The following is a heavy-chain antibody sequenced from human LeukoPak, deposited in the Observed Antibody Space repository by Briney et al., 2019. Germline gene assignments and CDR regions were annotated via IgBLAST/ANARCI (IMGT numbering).Heavy chain of an antibody. CDR2: IIPIFGTA. V-gene: IGHV1-69*01. CDR1: GGTFSSYA. CDR3: ARIHCSSTSCFGGLYYYYMDV. D-gene: IGHD2-2*01. Sequence: ASVKVSCKASGGTFSSYAISWVRQAPGQGLEWMGGIIPIFGTANYAQKFQGRVTITADESTGTAYMELSSLRSEDTAVYYCARIHCSSTSCFGGLYYYYMDVWGKGTTVTVSS. J-gene: IGHJ6*03.